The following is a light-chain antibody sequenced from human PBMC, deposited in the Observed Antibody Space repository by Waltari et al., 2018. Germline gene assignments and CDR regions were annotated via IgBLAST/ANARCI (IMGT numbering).Light chain of an antibody. CDR1: SSDVGNYKR. Sequence: QSALTPPASVSACPGHPITISCTGTSSDVGNYKRVSWYQQHPGKAPILMIYAVSKRPSGVSARFSGSNSGDMASLTISGVQPEDEAEYFCSPYAGSSKGVFGGGTKVTVL. CDR2: AVS. CDR3: SPYAGSSKGV. J-gene: IGLJ2*01. V-gene: IGLV2-23*02.